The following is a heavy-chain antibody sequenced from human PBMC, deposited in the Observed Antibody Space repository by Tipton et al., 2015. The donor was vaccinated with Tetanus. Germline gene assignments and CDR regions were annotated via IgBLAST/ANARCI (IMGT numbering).Heavy chain of an antibody. J-gene: IGHJ2*01. CDR2: IYAAGST. D-gene: IGHD2-15*01. CDR3: ARVPLGGGYFDV. V-gene: IGHV3-23*03. CDR1: GFSFSSYA. Sequence: VQLVQSGGGLVQRGGSLRLSCAGPGFSFSSYAMSWVRQAPGKGLEWVSIIYAAGSTYYADSVKGRFTISRDISNDKVFLQMDSVRPEDTAVYYCARVPLGGGYFDVWGRGTLVTVSS.